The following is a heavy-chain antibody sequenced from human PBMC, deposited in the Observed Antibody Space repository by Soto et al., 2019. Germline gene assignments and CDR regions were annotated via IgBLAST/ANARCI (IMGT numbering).Heavy chain of an antibody. J-gene: IGHJ6*04. CDR3: ARKGSGSYFREYYYYYGIDV. Sequence: GESLKISCKGSGYSFTSYWIGWVRQMPGKGLEWMGIIYPGDSDTRYSPSFQGQVTISADKSISTAYLQWSSLKASDTAMYYCARKGSGSYFREYYYYYGIDVWGKGTTVTVSS. CDR1: GYSFTSYW. V-gene: IGHV5-51*01. CDR2: IYPGDSDT. D-gene: IGHD3-10*01.